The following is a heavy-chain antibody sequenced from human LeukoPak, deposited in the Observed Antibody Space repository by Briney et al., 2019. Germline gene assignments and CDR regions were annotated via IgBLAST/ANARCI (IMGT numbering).Heavy chain of an antibody. CDR1: GGSISSYY. CDR2: IHYSGTT. D-gene: IGHD3-10*01. CDR3: VRGLTGYSYFFDY. Sequence: PSETLSLTCTVSGGSISSYYWSWIRQPPGKGLEWIGYIHYSGTTYYNPSLKSRVTISIDTSKSQFSLKLSSVTAADTAVYYCVRGLTGYSYFFDYWGQGALVTVSS. J-gene: IGHJ4*02. V-gene: IGHV4-59*08.